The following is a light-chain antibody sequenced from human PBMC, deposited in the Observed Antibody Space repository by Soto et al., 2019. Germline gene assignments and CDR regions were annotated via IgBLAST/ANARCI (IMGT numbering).Light chain of an antibody. CDR3: QQRSNWPST. J-gene: IGKJ1*01. Sequence: EIVLTQSRATLSLSPGERATLSCRASQSVSSYLAWYQQKPGQAPRLLIYDASNRATGIPARFSGSGSGTDFTLTISSLEPEDFAVYYCQQRSNWPSTFGQGTKVEIK. V-gene: IGKV3-11*01. CDR1: QSVSSY. CDR2: DAS.